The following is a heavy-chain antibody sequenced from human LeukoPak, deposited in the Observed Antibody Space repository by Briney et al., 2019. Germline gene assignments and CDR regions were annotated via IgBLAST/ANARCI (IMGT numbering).Heavy chain of an antibody. J-gene: IGHJ1*01. Sequence: PGGSLRLSCEASGFTVSSNFMGWVRQTPEKGLEWVSLIYSGGSTYYADSVKGRFTISRDNSKNTLHLQMNSLRAEDTAVYYCARDTDHYGSGRHGYFDHWGQGTLVTVSS. CDR3: ARDTDHYGSGRHGYFDH. CDR2: IYSGGST. CDR1: GFTVSSNF. V-gene: IGHV3-66*01. D-gene: IGHD3-10*01.